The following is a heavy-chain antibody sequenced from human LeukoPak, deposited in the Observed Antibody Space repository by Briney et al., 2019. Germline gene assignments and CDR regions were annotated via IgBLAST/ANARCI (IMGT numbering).Heavy chain of an antibody. CDR3: ARGADCWSGYNDY. CDR1: GYSFAGYH. V-gene: IGHV1-2*02. D-gene: IGHD3-3*01. J-gene: IGHJ4*02. Sequence: ASVKVSCKSSGYSFAGYHMHWGRQAPGQGLEWMGWVNPNGGDTNYEKKFQGRVTMTRDTSVSTAYMELSGLRSDDTAVYYCARGADCWSGYNDYWGQGTLVSVSS. CDR2: VNPNGGDT.